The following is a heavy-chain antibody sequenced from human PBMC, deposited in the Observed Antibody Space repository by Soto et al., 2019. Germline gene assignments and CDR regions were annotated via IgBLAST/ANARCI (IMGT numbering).Heavy chain of an antibody. Sequence: GASVKVSCKAAGGTFSSYTISWVRQAPGQGLEWMGRISANNGNTNYAQKFQGRVTMTTDTSTSTAYMELRSLRSDATAVYYCARDKGVYSGYDGTGWDYWGQGTLVTVSS. CDR3: ARDKGVYSGYDGTGWDY. D-gene: IGHD5-12*01. CDR1: GGTFSSYT. CDR2: ISANNGNT. V-gene: IGHV1-18*01. J-gene: IGHJ4*02.